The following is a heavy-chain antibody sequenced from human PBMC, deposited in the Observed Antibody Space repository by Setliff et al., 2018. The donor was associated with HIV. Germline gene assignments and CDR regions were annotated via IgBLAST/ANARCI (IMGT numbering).Heavy chain of an antibody. CDR2: INPNSGAT. D-gene: IGHD1-26*01. CDR3: AVASIVSTARWNH. J-gene: IGHJ5*02. V-gene: IGHV1-2*02. Sequence: ASVVSCKASGYSFSGYYLHWVRRAPGQGLEWMGWINPNSGATNYAQNFQGRVTMTRDTSISTAYMDLSSLTSDDTAVYYCAVASIVSTARWNHWGRGTLVTVSS. CDR1: GYSFSGYY.